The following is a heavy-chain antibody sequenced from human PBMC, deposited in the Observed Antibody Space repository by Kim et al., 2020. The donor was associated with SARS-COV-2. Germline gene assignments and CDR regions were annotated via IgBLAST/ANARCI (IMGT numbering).Heavy chain of an antibody. V-gene: IGHV3-7*01. Sequence: GGSLRLSCAASGLSLSSFWMTWVRQAPGKGLEWVAHIKPDGSERYYVDSVKGQFTISRDNAKNSLYLQMNSLRDEDTAVYYCARVSRLAKKYWGQGIMVT. CDR2: IKPDGSER. CDR3: ARVSRLAKKY. J-gene: IGHJ4*02. CDR1: GLSLSSFW. D-gene: IGHD3-9*01.